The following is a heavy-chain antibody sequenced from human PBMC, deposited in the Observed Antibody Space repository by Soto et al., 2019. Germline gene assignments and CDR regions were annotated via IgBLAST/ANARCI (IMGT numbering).Heavy chain of an antibody. D-gene: IGHD6-19*01. Sequence: QVHLVQSGAEVKKPGASVKVSCKASGYTFTSYAMHWVRQAPGQRLEWMGWINAGNGNTKYSQKFQGRVTITRYRSASTAYMELSSLRSEDTAVYYCATSHRNSGWLDFDYWGQGTLVTFSS. CDR1: GYTFTSYA. CDR3: ATSHRNSGWLDFDY. J-gene: IGHJ4*02. V-gene: IGHV1-3*01. CDR2: INAGNGNT.